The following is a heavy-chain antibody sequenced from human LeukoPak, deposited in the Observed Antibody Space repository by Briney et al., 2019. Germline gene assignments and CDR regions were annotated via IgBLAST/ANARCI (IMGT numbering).Heavy chain of an antibody. CDR3: ARGLERWLQFIFDY. V-gene: IGHV1-18*01. CDR1: GYTFTSYG. J-gene: IGHJ4*02. Sequence: ASVKVSCKDSGYTFTSYGISWVRQAPGQGLEWMGWISAYNGNTNYAQKLQGRVTMTTDTSTSTAYMELRSLRSDDTAVYYCARGLERWLQFIFDYWGQGTLVTVSS. D-gene: IGHD5-24*01. CDR2: ISAYNGNT.